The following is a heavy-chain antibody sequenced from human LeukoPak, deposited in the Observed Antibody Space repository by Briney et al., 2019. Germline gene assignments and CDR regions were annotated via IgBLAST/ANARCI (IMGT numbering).Heavy chain of an antibody. CDR2: TYYTSKWFN. D-gene: IGHD3-3*01. CDR1: GDSVSSNRAA. J-gene: IGHJ3*02. Sequence: SQTLSLTCAISGDSVSSNRAAWHWIRQSPSRGLEWLGRTYYTSKWFNDYAVSVKSRITINPDTSKNQFSLQLKSVTPEDTAVYYCTRVYTIFGVNYDAFDIWGQGTLVTVSS. V-gene: IGHV6-1*01. CDR3: TRVYTIFGVNYDAFDI.